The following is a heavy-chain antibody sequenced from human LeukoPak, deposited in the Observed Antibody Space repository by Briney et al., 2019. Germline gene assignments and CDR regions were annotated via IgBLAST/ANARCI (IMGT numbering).Heavy chain of an antibody. J-gene: IGHJ6*04. CDR3: AKVPSPVVTAQSYYYGMAV. CDR1: GFTFSSYG. V-gene: IGHV3-30*18. CDR2: ISYDGSNK. Sequence: GGSLRLSCAASGFTFSSYGMHWVRQAPGKGLEWVAVISYDGSNKYYADSVKGRFTISRDNSKNTLYLQMNSLRTEDTAVYYCAKVPSPVVTAQSYYYGMAVWGEGTTVTVSS. D-gene: IGHD2-21*02.